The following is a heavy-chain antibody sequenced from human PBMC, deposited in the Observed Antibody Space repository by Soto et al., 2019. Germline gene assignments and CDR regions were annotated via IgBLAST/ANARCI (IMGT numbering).Heavy chain of an antibody. CDR2: IIPIFGTA. CDR1: EDTFRNYA. V-gene: IGHV1-69*01. Sequence: QVELVQSGAEVKKPGSSVKVSCQASEDTFRNYAISWVRQAPGQGLEWMGGIIPIFGTANYAQKFQGRVXXXXXXXXXXXXXELXSLRSEDTAVYYCASTKYDSSAYYYWYLGLWGRGTLVTVSS. J-gene: IGHJ2*01. D-gene: IGHD3-22*01. CDR3: ASTKYDSSAYYYWYLGL.